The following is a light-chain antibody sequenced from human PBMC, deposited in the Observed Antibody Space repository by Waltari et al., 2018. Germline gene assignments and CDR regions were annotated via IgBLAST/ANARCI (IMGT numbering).Light chain of an antibody. CDR1: TSNIGAGHH. V-gene: IGLV1-40*01. CDR2: GNN. Sequence: QSVLTQPPSVSGTPGQRVTISCRGSTSNIGAGHHVHWYQPLPGTAPKLLIYGNNNRPSGVPDRFSGSKSGTSASLAITGLQADDEADYFCQSFDNMLSGGVVFGGGTKLAVL. J-gene: IGLJ2*01. CDR3: QSFDNMLSGGVV.